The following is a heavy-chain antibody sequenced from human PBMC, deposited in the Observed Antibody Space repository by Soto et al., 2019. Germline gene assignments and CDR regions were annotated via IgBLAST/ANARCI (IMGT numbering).Heavy chain of an antibody. CDR1: GFTFSSHN. CDR2: ISRSSSDI. J-gene: IGHJ6*02. Sequence: GGSLRLSCAASGFTFSSHNMNWVRQAPGKGLEWVSSISRSSSDIYNADSVKGRFTISRDNAKNSLYLQMNSLRAEDTAVYYCARTFYGMDVWGQGTTVTVSS. V-gene: IGHV3-21*01. CDR3: ARTFYGMDV.